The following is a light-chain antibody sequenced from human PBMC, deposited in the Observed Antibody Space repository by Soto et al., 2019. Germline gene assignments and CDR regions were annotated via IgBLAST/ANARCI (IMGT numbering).Light chain of an antibody. CDR3: LLSYTASVV. CDR1: TGAVTSGHY. Sequence: QSVVTQEPSLTVSPGGTVTLTCDSNTGAVTSGHYPYWFQQKPGQAPRTLIYDTTSRHSWTPARFSGFLLGGKAALTLSGAQPEDEADYYCLLSYTASVVFGGGTQLTVL. V-gene: IGLV7-46*01. J-gene: IGLJ3*02. CDR2: DTT.